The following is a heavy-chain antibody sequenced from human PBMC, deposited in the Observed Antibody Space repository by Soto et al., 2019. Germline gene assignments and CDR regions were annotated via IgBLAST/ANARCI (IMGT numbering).Heavy chain of an antibody. D-gene: IGHD1-7*01. CDR3: ARDMELRGGGNWFDP. Sequence: GGSLRLSCAASGFTFSSYGMHWVRQAPGKGLEWVAVIWYDGSNKYYADSVKGRFTISRDNSKNTLYLQMNSLRAEDTAVYYCARDMELRGGGNWFDPWGQGTLVTVSS. CDR2: IWYDGSNK. CDR1: GFTFSSYG. V-gene: IGHV3-33*01. J-gene: IGHJ5*02.